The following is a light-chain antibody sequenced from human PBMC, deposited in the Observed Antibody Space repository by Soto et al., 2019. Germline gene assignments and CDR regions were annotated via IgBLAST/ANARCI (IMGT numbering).Light chain of an antibody. CDR2: AVN. CDR1: RSDVGGDDL. CDR3: QTWGTGFQV. Sequence: QSALTQPPSASGSPGQSVTISCTGSRSDVGGDDLVSWYQQRPGKAPQLIISAVNKRPSGVPDRFSGSKSGNTASLTVSGLQAEDEADYYCQTWGTGFQVFGGGTKLTVL. J-gene: IGLJ2*01. V-gene: IGLV2-8*01.